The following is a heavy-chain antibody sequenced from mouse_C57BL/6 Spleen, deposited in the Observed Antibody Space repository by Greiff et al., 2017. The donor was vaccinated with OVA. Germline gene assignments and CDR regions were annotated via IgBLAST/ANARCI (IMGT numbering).Heavy chain of an antibody. J-gene: IGHJ4*01. CDR2: ISPSDSET. D-gene: IGHD2-2*01. Sequence: VQLQQPGPELVRPGSSVKLSCKASGYSFTSYWMDWVKQRPGKGLAWIGNISPSDSETHYNQKFKDKATLTVDKSSSTAYMQLSSLTSEDSAVYYCARRAMVTTRAMDYWGQGTSVTVSS. V-gene: IGHV1-61*01. CDR1: GYSFTSYW. CDR3: ARRAMVTTRAMDY.